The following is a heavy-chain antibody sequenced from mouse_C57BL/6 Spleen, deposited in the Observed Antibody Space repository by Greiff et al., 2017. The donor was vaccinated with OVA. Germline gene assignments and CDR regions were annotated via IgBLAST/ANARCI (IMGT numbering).Heavy chain of an antibody. V-gene: IGHV2-2*01. Sequence: QVQLQQSGPGLVQPSQSLSITCTVSGFSLTSYGVHWVRQSPGKGLEWLGVIWSGGSTDYNAAFISRLSISKDNSKSQVFFKMNSLQADDTAIYYCARMGRYYAMDYWGQGTSVTVSS. CDR1: GFSLTSYG. CDR3: ARMGRYYAMDY. J-gene: IGHJ4*01. CDR2: IWSGGST.